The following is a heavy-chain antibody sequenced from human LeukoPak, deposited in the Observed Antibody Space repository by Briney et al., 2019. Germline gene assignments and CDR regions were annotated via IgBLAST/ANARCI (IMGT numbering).Heavy chain of an antibody. CDR1: GYTFTGYY. Sequence: ASVKVSCRASGYTFTGYYMHWLRQAPGQGLEWMGWISAYNGNTNYAQKLQGRVTMTTDTSTSTAYMELRSLRSDDTAVYYCARGPGLRDAFDIWGQGTMVTVSS. D-gene: IGHD3-16*01. J-gene: IGHJ3*02. CDR2: ISAYNGNT. CDR3: ARGPGLRDAFDI. V-gene: IGHV1-18*04.